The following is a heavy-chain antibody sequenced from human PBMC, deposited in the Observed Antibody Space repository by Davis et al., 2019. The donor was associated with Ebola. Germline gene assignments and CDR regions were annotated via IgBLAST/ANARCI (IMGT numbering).Heavy chain of an antibody. V-gene: IGHV4-61*08. Sequence: MPGGSLRLSCTVSGGSVSGGGYFWSWIRQPPGKGLEWIGHIYYSGSTKYNSSLKSRVTILVDTSKNQFSLKLSSVTAADTAVYYCARTQYYDFWSGYYSYNWFDPWGQGTLVTVSS. D-gene: IGHD3-3*01. CDR2: IYYSGST. CDR1: GGSVSGGGYF. CDR3: ARTQYYDFWSGYYSYNWFDP. J-gene: IGHJ5*02.